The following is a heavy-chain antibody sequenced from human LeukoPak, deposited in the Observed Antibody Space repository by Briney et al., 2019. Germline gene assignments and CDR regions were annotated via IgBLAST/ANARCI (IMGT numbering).Heavy chain of an antibody. Sequence: SETLSLTCTVSGGSISSYYWSWIRQPPGKGLEWIGEINHSGSTNYNPSLKSRVTISVDTSKNQFSLKLSSVTAADTAVYYCASPDYGGNSASFDYWGQGTLVTVSS. CDR3: ASPDYGGNSASFDY. CDR1: GGSISSYY. CDR2: INHSGST. V-gene: IGHV4-34*01. D-gene: IGHD4-23*01. J-gene: IGHJ4*02.